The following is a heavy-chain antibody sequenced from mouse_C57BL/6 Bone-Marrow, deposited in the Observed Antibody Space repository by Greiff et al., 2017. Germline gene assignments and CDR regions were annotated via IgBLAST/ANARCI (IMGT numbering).Heavy chain of an antibody. CDR1: GYTFTSYW. D-gene: IGHD2-4*01. CDR2: IDPSDSYT. V-gene: IGHV1-59*01. Sequence: QVQLQQPGAELVRPGTSVKLSCKASGYTFTSYWMHWVKQRPGQGLEWIGVIDPSDSYTNYNQKFKGKATLTVDTSSSTAYMQLSSLTSEDSAVEYCARDYDYDPYYFDYWGQGTTLTVSS. J-gene: IGHJ2*01. CDR3: ARDYDYDPYYFDY.